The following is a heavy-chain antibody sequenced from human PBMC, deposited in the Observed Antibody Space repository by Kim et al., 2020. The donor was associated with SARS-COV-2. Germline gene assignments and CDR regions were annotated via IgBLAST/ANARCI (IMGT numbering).Heavy chain of an antibody. J-gene: IGHJ3*02. D-gene: IGHD6-19*01. V-gene: IGHV3-11*06. Sequence: KCRFTISRDNAKNSLYLHMNSLRAEDTAVYYCARDRGYSSGWFPNDALDIWGQGTMVTVSS. CDR3: ARDRGYSSGWFPNDALDI.